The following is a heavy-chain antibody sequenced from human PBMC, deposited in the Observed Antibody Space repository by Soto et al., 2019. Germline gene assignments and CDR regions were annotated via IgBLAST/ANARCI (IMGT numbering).Heavy chain of an antibody. CDR1: GGSVSIGDYL. Sequence: VQLQESGPGLVTPSQTLSLTCTVFGGSVSIGDYLWSGIRQRPGKGLEWIGYIHDSGNTYYNPYLNSGVTLALDMSKQKFSLKVTSMTAADTAVYFCARARGGESGDYASLFDRWGQGNLVTVSS. V-gene: IGHV4-30-4*01. CDR2: IHDSGNT. CDR3: ARARGGESGDYASLFDR. J-gene: IGHJ5*02. D-gene: IGHD4-17*01.